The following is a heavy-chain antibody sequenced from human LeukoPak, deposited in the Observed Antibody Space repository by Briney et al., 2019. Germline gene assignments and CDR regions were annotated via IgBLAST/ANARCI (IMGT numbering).Heavy chain of an antibody. CDR2: ISGSGGST. CDR3: AKDPVMAPLSYYYYGMDV. CDR1: GFTFSSYA. V-gene: IGHV3-23*01. Sequence: PGGSLRLSCAASGFTFSSYAMSWVRQAPGKGLEWVSAISGSGGSTYYADSVKGRFTISRDNSKNTLYLQMNSLRAEDTAVYYCAKDPVMAPLSYYYYGMDVWGQGTTVTVSS. D-gene: IGHD3-16*01. J-gene: IGHJ6*02.